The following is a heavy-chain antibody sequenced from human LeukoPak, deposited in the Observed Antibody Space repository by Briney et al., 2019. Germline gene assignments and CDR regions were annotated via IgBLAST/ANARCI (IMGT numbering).Heavy chain of an antibody. J-gene: IGHJ4*02. CDR1: GYTFTSYG. Sequence: WASVKVSCKASGYTFTSYGISWVRQAPGQGLEWMGWISAYNGNTNYAQKLQGRVTMTTDTSTSTAYMELRSLRSDDTAVYYCARDPRGVYSSSWFGIDYWGQGTLVTVSS. CDR2: ISAYNGNT. V-gene: IGHV1-18*01. CDR3: ARDPRGVYSSSWFGIDY. D-gene: IGHD6-13*01.